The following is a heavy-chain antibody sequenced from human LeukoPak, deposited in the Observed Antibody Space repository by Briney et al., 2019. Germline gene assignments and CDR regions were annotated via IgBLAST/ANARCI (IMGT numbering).Heavy chain of an antibody. J-gene: IGHJ5*02. Sequence: ASVKVSCKVSGYTLTELSMHWVRQAPGKGLEWMGGFDPEDGETIYAQKFQGRVTMTEDNSTDTAYMELSSLSSEDTAVYYCATAYTIFGVVTPTTNWFDPWGQGTLVTVSS. CDR3: ATAYTIFGVVTPTTNWFDP. CDR2: FDPEDGET. CDR1: GYTLTELS. V-gene: IGHV1-24*01. D-gene: IGHD3-3*01.